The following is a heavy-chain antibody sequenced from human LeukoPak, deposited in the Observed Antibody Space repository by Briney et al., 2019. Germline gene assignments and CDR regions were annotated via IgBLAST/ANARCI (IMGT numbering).Heavy chain of an antibody. CDR3: ARHYCSSTSCYLRFDY. CDR2: IYYSGST. J-gene: IGHJ4*02. V-gene: IGHV4-59*08. CDR1: GGSISSYY. D-gene: IGHD2-2*01. Sequence: PSETLSLTCTVSGGSISSYYWSWIRQPPGKGLEWIGYIYYSGSTNYNPSLKSRVTISVDTSKNQFSLKLSSVTAADTAVYYCARHYCSSTSCYLRFDYWGQGTLVTVSS.